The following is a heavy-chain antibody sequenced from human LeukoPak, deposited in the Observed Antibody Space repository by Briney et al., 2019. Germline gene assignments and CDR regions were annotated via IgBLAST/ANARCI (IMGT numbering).Heavy chain of an antibody. Sequence: GGSLRLSCAASGFSFSSYWMHWVRQVPGKGLVWVSRINSDGSSTIYADSVKGRFTISRDNAKNALYLQMNSLRAEDTAVYYCARGRGSGSSDYWGQGTLVTVSS. CDR2: INSDGSST. CDR1: GFSFSSYW. J-gene: IGHJ4*02. D-gene: IGHD3-10*01. CDR3: ARGRGSGSSDY. V-gene: IGHV3-74*01.